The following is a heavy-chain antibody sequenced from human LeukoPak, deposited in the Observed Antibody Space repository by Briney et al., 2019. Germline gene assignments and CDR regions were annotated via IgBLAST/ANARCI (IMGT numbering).Heavy chain of an antibody. CDR1: GYTFTGYY. CDR2: IDPNSGGT. J-gene: IGHJ6*02. D-gene: IGHD6-25*01. CDR3: ARVDSAIYSSEHYYYYGMDV. Sequence: SVKVSCKASGYTFTGYYMHWVRQAPGQGLEWMGWIDPNSGGTNYAQKFQGRVTMTRDTSISTAYMELSRLRSDDTAVYYCARVDSAIYSSEHYYYYGMDVWGQGTTVTVSS. V-gene: IGHV1-2*02.